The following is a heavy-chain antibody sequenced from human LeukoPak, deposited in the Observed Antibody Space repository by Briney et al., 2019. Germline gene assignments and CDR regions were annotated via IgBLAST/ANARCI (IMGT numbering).Heavy chain of an antibody. CDR3: AKSESNYYDSSGYFMMDY. CDR2: LSGTGGST. J-gene: IGHJ4*02. D-gene: IGHD3-22*01. Sequence: GGSLRLSCAASGFTFRSYAMNWVRQAPGKGLEWVSTLSGTGGSTFYADSVKGRFTISRDNSKNTLYLQVNSLRAEDTAVYYCAKSESNYYDSSGYFMMDYWGQGTLVTVSS. CDR1: GFTFRSYA. V-gene: IGHV3-23*01.